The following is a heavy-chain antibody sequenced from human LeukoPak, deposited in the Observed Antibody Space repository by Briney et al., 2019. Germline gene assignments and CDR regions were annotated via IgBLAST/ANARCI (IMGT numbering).Heavy chain of an antibody. Sequence: SQTLSLTCTVSGGSISSGGYYWSWIRQHPGKGLEWIVYIYYSGSTYYNPSLKSRVTISVDTSKNQFSLKLSSVTAADTAVYYCARALHSSITMVRVNNWFDPWGQGTLVTVSS. CDR2: IYYSGST. CDR3: ARALHSSITMVRVNNWFDP. J-gene: IGHJ5*02. D-gene: IGHD3-10*01. V-gene: IGHV4-31*03. CDR1: GGSISSGGYY.